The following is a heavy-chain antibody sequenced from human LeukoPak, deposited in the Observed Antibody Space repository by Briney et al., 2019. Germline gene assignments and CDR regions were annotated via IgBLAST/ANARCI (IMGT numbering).Heavy chain of an antibody. CDR2: ISYDGSNK. CDR3: ARERLLRAFDI. D-gene: IGHD2-21*02. CDR1: GFTFSSYA. J-gene: IGHJ3*02. V-gene: IGHV3-30*04. Sequence: GGSLRLSCAASGFTFSSYAMHWVRQAPGKGLEWVAVISYDGSNKYYADSVKGRFTISRDNSKNTLYLQMNSLRAEDTAVYYCARERLLRAFDIGGEGTMVTVSS.